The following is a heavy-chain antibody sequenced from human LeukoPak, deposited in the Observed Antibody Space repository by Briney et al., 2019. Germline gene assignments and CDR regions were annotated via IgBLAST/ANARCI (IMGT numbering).Heavy chain of an antibody. D-gene: IGHD6-13*01. CDR3: AIFTAAGGPKLGFDP. CDR1: GGTFSSYA. V-gene: IGHV1-69*04. CDR2: IIPILGIA. J-gene: IGHJ5*02. Sequence: SVPVSCKASGGTFSSYAISWVRQAPGQGLEWMGRIIPILGIANYAQKLQGRVTITADKSTSTAYTELSSLRSEDTAVYYCAIFTAAGGPKLGFDPWGQGTLVTVSS.